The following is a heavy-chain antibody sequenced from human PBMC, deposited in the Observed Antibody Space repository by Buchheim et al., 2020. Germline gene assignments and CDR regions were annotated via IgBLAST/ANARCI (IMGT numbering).Heavy chain of an antibody. CDR1: GFTFSSYA. CDR2: ISYDGSNK. J-gene: IGHJ4*02. D-gene: IGHD3-22*01. CDR3: ARALYYYDSSGPGGLDY. V-gene: IGHV3-30-3*01. Sequence: QVQLVESGGGVVQPGRSLRLSCAASGFTFSSYAMHWVRQAPGKGLEWVAVISYDGSNKYYADSVKGRFTISRDNSKNELYPQMNSLRAEDTAVYYCARALYYYDSSGPGGLDYWGQGTL.